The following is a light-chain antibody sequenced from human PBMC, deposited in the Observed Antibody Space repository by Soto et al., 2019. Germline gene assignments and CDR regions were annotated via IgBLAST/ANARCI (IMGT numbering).Light chain of an antibody. CDR2: WES. CDR3: QQYCNTAWT. CDR1: QSVLYSSNNKNY. V-gene: IGKV4-1*01. J-gene: IGKJ1*01. Sequence: DIVLTQSPDSLAVSLGERATINCKSSQSVLYSSNNKNYLAWYQQGPGQPPKLLIYWESTRESGVPDRSSGSGSGSDFTLTISSLQAEDVAVYFCQQYCNTAWTFGQGTKVEIK.